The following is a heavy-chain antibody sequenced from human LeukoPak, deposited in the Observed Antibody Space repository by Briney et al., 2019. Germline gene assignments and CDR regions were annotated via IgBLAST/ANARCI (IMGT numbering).Heavy chain of an antibody. J-gene: IGHJ4*02. V-gene: IGHV4-34*01. CDR2: VYHSGST. CDR3: ARGFPSRDN. CDR1: DESFNGYD. Sequence: SETLSLTCTVSDESFNGYDWSWIRQHPGKGLEWIGEVYHSGSTNYNPSLKSRATISLDTAKNQFSLKLRSVTAADTAVYYCARGFPSRDNWGRGTLVTVSS.